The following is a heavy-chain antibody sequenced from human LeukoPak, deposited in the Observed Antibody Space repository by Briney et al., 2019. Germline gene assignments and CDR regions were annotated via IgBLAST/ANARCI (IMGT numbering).Heavy chain of an antibody. Sequence: GGSLRLSCAASGFTFSSYAMHWVRQAPGKGLEWVAVISYDGSNKYYADSVKGRFTISRDNSKNTLYLQMNSLRAENTAVYYCARGVGATGYWGQGTLVTVSS. CDR2: ISYDGSNK. D-gene: IGHD1-26*01. J-gene: IGHJ4*02. CDR1: GFTFSSYA. CDR3: ARGVGATGY. V-gene: IGHV3-30*04.